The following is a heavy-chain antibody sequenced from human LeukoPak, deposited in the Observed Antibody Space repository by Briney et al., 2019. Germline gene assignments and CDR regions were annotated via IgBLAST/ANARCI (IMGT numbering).Heavy chain of an antibody. V-gene: IGHV1-2*02. CDR3: AAGAQTYGIYYWYFDL. J-gene: IGHJ2*01. Sequence: ASVKASCKASGYTFTGYYMHWVRQAPGQGLEWMGWINPNSGGTNYAQKFQGRVTMTRDTSISTAYMELSRLRSDDTAVYYCAAGAQTYGIYYWYFDLWGRGTLVTVSS. CDR1: GYTFTGYY. CDR2: INPNSGGT. D-gene: IGHD4-17*01.